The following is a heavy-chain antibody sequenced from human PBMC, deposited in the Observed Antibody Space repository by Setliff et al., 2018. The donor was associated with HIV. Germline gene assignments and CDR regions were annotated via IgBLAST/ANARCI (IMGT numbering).Heavy chain of an antibody. Sequence: PSETLSLTCTVSGGSISSGDYFLSWIRQAPGKGLEWMGCIYYSGSAYYNPSLQSRVTISVDTSKNQVSLKLNSMTAADTAVYFCVRGPQWLVQKGRVYYFDYWGQGALVTVSS. J-gene: IGHJ4*02. CDR3: VRGPQWLVQKGRVYYFDY. V-gene: IGHV4-30-4*08. CDR2: IYYSGSA. CDR1: GGSISSGDYF. D-gene: IGHD6-19*01.